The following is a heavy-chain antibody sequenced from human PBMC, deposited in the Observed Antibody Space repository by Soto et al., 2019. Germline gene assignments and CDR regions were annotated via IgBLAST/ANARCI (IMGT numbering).Heavy chain of an antibody. CDR1: GGSISSGDYY. CDR2: IYYSGST. J-gene: IGHJ4*02. Sequence: PSETLSLTCSVSGGSISSGDYYWNWIRQPPGKGLEWIGHIYYSGSTYYNSSLKSRVTISLDTSKNQFSLQLNSVTPDDTVVYYCAKYSRSWYLDYWGQGTLVTVSS. V-gene: IGHV4-30-4*01. D-gene: IGHD6-13*01. CDR3: AKYSRSWYLDY.